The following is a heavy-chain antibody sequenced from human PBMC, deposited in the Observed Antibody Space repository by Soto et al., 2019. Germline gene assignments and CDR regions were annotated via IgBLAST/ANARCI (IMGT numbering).Heavy chain of an antibody. V-gene: IGHV3-30*18. Sequence: QVQLVESGGGVVQPGRSLRLSCAASGFTFSSYGMHWVRQAPGKGLEWVAVISYDGSNKYYADSVKGRFTISRDNSKNTLYLQMNSLRAEDTAVYYCAKDLDLGYCISTSCYAGKGYYYGMDVWGQGTTVTVSS. CDR3: AKDLDLGYCISTSCYAGKGYYYGMDV. J-gene: IGHJ6*02. CDR1: GFTFSSYG. D-gene: IGHD2-2*01. CDR2: ISYDGSNK.